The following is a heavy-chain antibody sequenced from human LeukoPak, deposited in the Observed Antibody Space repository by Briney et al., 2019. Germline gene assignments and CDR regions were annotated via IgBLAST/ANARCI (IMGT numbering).Heavy chain of an antibody. CDR2: IYYSGST. CDR1: GGSISSYY. D-gene: IGHD3-10*01. Sequence: SETLSLTCTVSGGSISSYYSSWIRQPPGKGLEWIGYIYYSGSTNYNPSLKSRVTISVDTSKNQFSLKLSSVTAADTAVYYCARGEYGSGGFDYWGQGTLVTVSS. V-gene: IGHV4-59*01. CDR3: ARGEYGSGGFDY. J-gene: IGHJ4*02.